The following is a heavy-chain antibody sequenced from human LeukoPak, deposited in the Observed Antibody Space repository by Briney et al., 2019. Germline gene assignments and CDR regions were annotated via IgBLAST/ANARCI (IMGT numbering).Heavy chain of an antibody. CDR2: IYYSGST. D-gene: IGHD3-16*02. Sequence: SETLSLTCTVSGGSISSYYWSWIRQPPGKGLEWIGYIYYSGSTNYNPSLKSRVTISVDTSKNQFSLKLSSVTAADTAVHYCARGGYPARSARAFDYWGQGTLVTVSS. CDR3: ARGGYPARSARAFDY. V-gene: IGHV4-59*01. J-gene: IGHJ4*02. CDR1: GGSISSYY.